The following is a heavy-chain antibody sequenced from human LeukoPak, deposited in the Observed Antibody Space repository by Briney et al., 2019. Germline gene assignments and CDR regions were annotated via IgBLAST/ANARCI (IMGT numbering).Heavy chain of an antibody. CDR3: AREDYGDYGAFDY. J-gene: IGHJ4*02. Sequence: GGSLRLSCAASGFTVSSNYMSWVRQAPGKGLEWVSVIYSGGSTYYADSVKGRFTISRDNSKNPLYLQMNSLRAEDTAVYYCAREDYGDYGAFDYWGQGTLVTVSS. CDR2: IYSGGST. V-gene: IGHV3-53*01. CDR1: GFTVSSNY. D-gene: IGHD4-17*01.